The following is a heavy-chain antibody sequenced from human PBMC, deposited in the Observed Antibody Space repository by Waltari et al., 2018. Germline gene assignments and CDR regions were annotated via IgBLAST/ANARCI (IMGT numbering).Heavy chain of an antibody. D-gene: IGHD2-15*01. CDR3: TRDRVGYCSGGTCYSRWFDP. Sequence: QVQLVQSGAEVKKPGASVKVSCRVSGYSLTESALHWVRPAPGKGLEWLGGVDPEYGEAVYAQEFQGRVTMTEDTSKDTAYMELSSLTYEDTAVYYCTRDRVGYCSGGTCYSRWFDPWGQGTLVTVSS. CDR1: GYSLTESA. V-gene: IGHV1-24*01. J-gene: IGHJ5*02. CDR2: VDPEYGEA.